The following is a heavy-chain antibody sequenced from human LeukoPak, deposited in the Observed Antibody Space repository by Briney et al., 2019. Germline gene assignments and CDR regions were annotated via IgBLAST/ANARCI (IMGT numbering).Heavy chain of an antibody. Sequence: PSETLSLTCTVSGGSISSYYWSWIRQPAGKGLEWIGRIYTSGSTNYNPSLKSRVTMSVDTSNNQFSLKLTSVTAADTAIYYCATQILLCHYYWGQGTLVTVSS. CDR1: GGSISSYY. CDR2: IYTSGST. J-gene: IGHJ4*02. V-gene: IGHV4-4*07. CDR3: ATQILLCHYY. D-gene: IGHD3-10*01.